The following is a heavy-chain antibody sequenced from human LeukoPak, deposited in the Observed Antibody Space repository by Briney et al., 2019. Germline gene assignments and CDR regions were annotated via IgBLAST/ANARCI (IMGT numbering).Heavy chain of an antibody. CDR2: INSSSSYI. V-gene: IGHV3-21*01. D-gene: IGHD2-2*01. CDR3: ARLGYCSSTSCPNFDY. J-gene: IGHJ4*02. Sequence: GGSLRLSCAASGFTFSSYSMKWVRQAPGKGLEWVSSINSSSSYIYYADSVKGRFTISRDNAKNSLYLQMNSLRAEDTAVYYCARLGYCSSTSCPNFDYWGQGTLVTVSS. CDR1: GFTFSSYS.